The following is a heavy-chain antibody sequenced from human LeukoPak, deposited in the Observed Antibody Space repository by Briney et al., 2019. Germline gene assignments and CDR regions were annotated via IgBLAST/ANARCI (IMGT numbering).Heavy chain of an antibody. Sequence: SETLSLTCAVYGGSFSGYYWSWIRQPPGKGLEWIGEINHSGSTNYNPSLKSRVTISVDTSKNQFSLKLSSVTAADTAVYYCARRPRRYSYGYAFDYWGQGTLVTVSS. CDR2: INHSGST. CDR1: GGSFSGYY. V-gene: IGHV4-34*01. J-gene: IGHJ4*02. D-gene: IGHD5-18*01. CDR3: ARRPRRYSYGYAFDY.